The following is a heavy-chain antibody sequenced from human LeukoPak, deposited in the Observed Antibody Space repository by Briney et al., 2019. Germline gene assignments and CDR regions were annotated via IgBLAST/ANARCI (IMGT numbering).Heavy chain of an antibody. CDR2: ISPSGSIS. J-gene: IGHJ4*02. CDR1: GFTFSSHG. Sequence: GGSLRLSCAASGFTFSSHGINWVRQAPGKGLEWVSGISPSGSISYYADSVKGRFTISRDHSKSTLYLQMNSLRAEDTAIYYCAKWDRDYGGSHYLDYWGQGTLVTVSA. D-gene: IGHD4-23*01. V-gene: IGHV3-23*01. CDR3: AKWDRDYGGSHYLDY.